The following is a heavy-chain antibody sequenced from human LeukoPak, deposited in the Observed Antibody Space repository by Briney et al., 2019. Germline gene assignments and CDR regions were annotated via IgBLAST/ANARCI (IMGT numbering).Heavy chain of an antibody. D-gene: IGHD2-2*01. Sequence: GGSLRLSCAASGFTFSRYSMNWVRQAPGKGLEWVSSIISSSSFIYYADSVKGRFTIARDNAKNSLYPQMNSLRAEDTAVYYWASDPPLGSCSTISCPHLDYWGQGTLVTVSS. J-gene: IGHJ4*02. V-gene: IGHV3-21*01. CDR2: IISSSSFI. CDR1: GFTFSRYS. CDR3: ASDPPLGSCSTISCPHLDY.